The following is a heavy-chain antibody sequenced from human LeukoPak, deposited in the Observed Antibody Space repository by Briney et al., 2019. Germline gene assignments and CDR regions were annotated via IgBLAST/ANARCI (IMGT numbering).Heavy chain of an antibody. CDR3: ARGRGYSYGYPPDDY. CDR1: GYTLTELS. D-gene: IGHD5-18*01. V-gene: IGHV1-24*01. Sequence: ASVKVSCKVSGYTLTELSMHWVRQAPGKGLERMGGFDPEDGETIYAQKFQGRVTMTEDTSTDTAYMELSSLRSEDTAVYYCARGRGYSYGYPPDDYWGQGTLVTVSS. J-gene: IGHJ4*02. CDR2: FDPEDGET.